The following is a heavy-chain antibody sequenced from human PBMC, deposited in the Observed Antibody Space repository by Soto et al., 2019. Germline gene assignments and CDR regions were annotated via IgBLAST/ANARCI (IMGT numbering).Heavy chain of an antibody. D-gene: IGHD3-22*01. Sequence: PSETLSLTCAVSGYSISSGYYWGWLLQPPGKGLEGIGSIYHGGSTYYNPSLNSRVTLSIDMTNNHVSLILNSVTAADTAVYYCARVGPWVPYYYDSSPYTFQNWFDPWGQGTLVTVSS. CDR1: GYSISSGYY. CDR3: ARVGPWVPYYYDSSPYTFQNWFDP. CDR2: IYHGGST. V-gene: IGHV4-38-2*01. J-gene: IGHJ5*02.